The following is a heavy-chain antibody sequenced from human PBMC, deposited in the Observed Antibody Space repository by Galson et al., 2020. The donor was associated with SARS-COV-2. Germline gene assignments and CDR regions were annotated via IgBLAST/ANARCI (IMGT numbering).Heavy chain of an antibody. J-gene: IGHJ6*03. CDR1: GGTFSSYA. CDR3: ARASWGRCSSTSCSAYYYYYYMDV. V-gene: IGHV1-69*13. Sequence: ASVKVSCKASGGTFSSYAISWVRQAPGQGLEWMGGIIPIFGTANYAQKSQGRVTITPDDSTSTAYMELSSLRSEDTAVYYCARASWGRCSSTSCSAYYYYYYMDVWGKGTTVTVSS. D-gene: IGHD2-2*01. CDR2: IIPIFGTA.